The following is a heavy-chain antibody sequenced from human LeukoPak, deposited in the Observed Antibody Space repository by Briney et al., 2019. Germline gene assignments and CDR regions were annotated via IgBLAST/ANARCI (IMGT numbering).Heavy chain of an antibody. Sequence: PSETLSLTCTVSGGSISNYYWSWVRQPPGRGLEWIGYIYYTGSTSYNPSLKSRVTISVDTSKNQFSLKLSSVTATDTAMYFCARHFGVAAPRALAGWGQGTLVTVSS. CDR1: GGSISNYY. J-gene: IGHJ4*02. V-gene: IGHV4-59*08. CDR3: ARHFGVAAPRALAG. D-gene: IGHD6-6*01. CDR2: IYYTGST.